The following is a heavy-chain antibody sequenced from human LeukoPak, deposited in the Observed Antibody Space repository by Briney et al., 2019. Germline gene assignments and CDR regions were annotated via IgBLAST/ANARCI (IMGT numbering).Heavy chain of an antibody. CDR3: ARDGSSTTPDAFDI. CDR2: IYYSGST. J-gene: IGHJ3*02. D-gene: IGHD2-2*01. V-gene: IGHV4-59*01. CDR1: GGSISSYY. Sequence: SETLSLTCTVSGGSISSYYWSWIRQPPGKGLEWIGYIYYSGSTNYNPSLKSRVTISVDTSKNQFSLKLSSVTAADTAVYYCARDGSSTTPDAFDIWGQGTMVTVSS.